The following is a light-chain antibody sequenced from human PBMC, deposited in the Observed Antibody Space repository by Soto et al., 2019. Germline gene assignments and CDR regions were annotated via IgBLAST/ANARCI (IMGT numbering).Light chain of an antibody. J-gene: IGLJ2*01. CDR3: AAWDDSLNGTI. Sequence: QSVLTQPPSASGTPGQRVTISCSGSSSNIGSNLVNWYQQLPGTAPKLLIYSNYQRPSGVPDRFSGSRSGTSASLAISGLLSEDEADYYCAAWDDSLNGTIFGGGTKLTVL. CDR2: SNY. CDR1: SSNIGSNL. V-gene: IGLV1-44*01.